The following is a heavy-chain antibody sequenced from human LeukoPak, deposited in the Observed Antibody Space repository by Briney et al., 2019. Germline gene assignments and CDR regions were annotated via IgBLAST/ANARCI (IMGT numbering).Heavy chain of an antibody. Sequence: QSGGSLRLSCAASGFTFSSYAMSWVRQAPGKGLEWVPGISGSGGSTYYADSVKGRFTISRDNSKNTLYLQMNSLRAEDTAVYYCARTGSSGNFDYWGQGTLVTVSS. CDR3: ARTGSSGNFDY. D-gene: IGHD1-26*01. CDR1: GFTFSSYA. CDR2: ISGSGGST. V-gene: IGHV3-23*01. J-gene: IGHJ4*02.